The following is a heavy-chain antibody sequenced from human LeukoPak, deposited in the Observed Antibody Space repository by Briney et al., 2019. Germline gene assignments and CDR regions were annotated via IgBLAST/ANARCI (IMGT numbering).Heavy chain of an antibody. CDR1: GYTFTSYG. CDR2: ISAYNGNT. CDR3: ATHAVAGPEYFQH. V-gene: IGHV1-18*01. J-gene: IGHJ1*01. D-gene: IGHD6-19*01. Sequence: ASVKVSCKASGYTFTSYGISWVRQAPGQGLEWMGWISAYNGNTNYAQKLQGRVTMTTNTSTSTAYMELRSLRSDDTAVYYCATHAVAGPEYFQHWGQGTLVTVSS.